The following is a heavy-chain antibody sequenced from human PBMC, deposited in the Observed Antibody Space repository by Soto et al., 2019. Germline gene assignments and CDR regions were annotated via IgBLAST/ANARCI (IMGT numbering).Heavy chain of an antibody. J-gene: IGHJ6*02. Sequence: PGWSLRLSCAASGFPFRDHYMSWIRQAPGKGLEWVAYISGTGSRKDHADSVKGRFTISRDNAKNSVYLQMNGLRVEDTAVYYCARVSTPVWGQGTTVTVSS. CDR3: ARVSTPV. D-gene: IGHD2-15*01. CDR2: ISGTGSRK. CDR1: GFPFRDHY. V-gene: IGHV3-11*01.